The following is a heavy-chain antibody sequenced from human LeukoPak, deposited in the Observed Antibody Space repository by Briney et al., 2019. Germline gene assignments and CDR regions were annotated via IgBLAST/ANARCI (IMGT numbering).Heavy chain of an antibody. CDR2: IYTSGST. D-gene: IGHD3-10*01. V-gene: IGHV4-4*07. CDR1: GGSISSYY. J-gene: IGHJ4*02. CDR3: ARDTYYYGSGSYGLDY. Sequence: SETLSLTCTVSGGSISSYYWSWIRQPPGKGLEWIGRIYTSGSTNYNPSLKSRVTMSVDTSKNQFSLKLSSVTAADTAVYYCARDTYYYGSGSYGLDYWGQGTLVTVSS.